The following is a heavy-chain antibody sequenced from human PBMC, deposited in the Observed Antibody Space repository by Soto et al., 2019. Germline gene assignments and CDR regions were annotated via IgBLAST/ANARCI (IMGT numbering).Heavy chain of an antibody. D-gene: IGHD3-22*01. CDR2: IKQDGSEK. J-gene: IGHJ6*02. Sequence: GGSLRLSCAASGFTFSSYWMSWVRQAPGKGLEWVANIKQDGSEKYYVDSVKSRFTISRDNAKNSLYLQMNSLRAEDTAVYYCARDCRYYYDSSGYYYPGYYGMDVWGQGTTVTVSS. CDR1: GFTFSSYW. CDR3: ARDCRYYYDSSGYYYPGYYGMDV. V-gene: IGHV3-7*01.